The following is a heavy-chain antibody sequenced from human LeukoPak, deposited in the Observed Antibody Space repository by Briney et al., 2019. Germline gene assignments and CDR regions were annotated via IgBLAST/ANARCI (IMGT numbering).Heavy chain of an antibody. Sequence: PGGSLRLSCAASGFTFTSYEMNWVRQAPGKGLEWVSYISSSGTTIYYADSVKGRFTISRDNAKSSLYLQMNSLRAEDTAVYFCTRGGMVPDWGQGTLVTVSS. CDR3: TRGGMVPD. D-gene: IGHD4/OR15-4a*01. CDR2: ISSSGTTI. V-gene: IGHV3-48*03. J-gene: IGHJ4*02. CDR1: GFTFTSYE.